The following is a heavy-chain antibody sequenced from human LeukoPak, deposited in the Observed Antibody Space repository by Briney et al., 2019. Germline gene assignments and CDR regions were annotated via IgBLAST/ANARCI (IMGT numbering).Heavy chain of an antibody. J-gene: IGHJ4*02. CDR3: ARGSWELTEGVYLFDF. CDR2: ISYDGSNK. V-gene: IGHV3-30-3*01. D-gene: IGHD1-26*01. CDR1: GFTFSSYA. Sequence: GGSLRLSCAASGFTFSSYAMHWVRQAPGKGLEWVAVISYDGSNKYYADSVKGRFTISRDNSKNTLYLQMNSLRAEDTAVYYCARGSWELTEGVYLFDFWGQGILVTVSS.